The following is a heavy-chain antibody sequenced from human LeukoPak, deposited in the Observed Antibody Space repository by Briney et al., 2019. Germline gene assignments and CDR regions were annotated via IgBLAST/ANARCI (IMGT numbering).Heavy chain of an antibody. CDR2: IKEDGSEK. Sequence: GGSLRLSCAASGFTFSTYWMSWVRQAPGKGLEWVANIKEDGSEKHYVDSVKGRFTISRDNTKNSLYLQSLYLQMNSLRAEDTAVYYCARAHYSSFDYWGQGTLVTVSS. CDR1: GFTFSTYW. J-gene: IGHJ4*02. D-gene: IGHD6-13*01. V-gene: IGHV3-7*01. CDR3: ARAHYSSFDY.